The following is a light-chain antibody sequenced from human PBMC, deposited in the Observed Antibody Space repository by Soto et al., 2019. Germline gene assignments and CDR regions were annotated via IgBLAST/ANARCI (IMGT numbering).Light chain of an antibody. V-gene: IGKV3-15*01. CDR3: QQYNSWPPIT. CDR2: GSS. CDR1: ESVRSK. Sequence: EIVMTQSPATLSVSPGEGVTLSCRASESVRSKVAWYQQKPGQAPRLLIYGSSTRATGIPDRFRGSGSGTEYTLTISSLQSADFAVYYCQQYNSWPPITFGQGTRLEIK. J-gene: IGKJ5*01.